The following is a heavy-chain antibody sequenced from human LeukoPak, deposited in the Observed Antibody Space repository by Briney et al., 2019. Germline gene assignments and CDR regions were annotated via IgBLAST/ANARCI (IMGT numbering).Heavy chain of an antibody. D-gene: IGHD4-23*01. V-gene: IGHV4-59*08. Sequence: SETLSLTCVVSGGSISGYHWGWIRQPPGKGLEWIGYISYTGITRDNPSLRSRVFMSVDTSKNQFSLRLSSVTAADTAVYFCARRDYSGILPYAFDVWGQGTFVAVSS. CDR1: GGSISGYH. J-gene: IGHJ3*01. CDR2: ISYTGIT. CDR3: ARRDYSGILPYAFDV.